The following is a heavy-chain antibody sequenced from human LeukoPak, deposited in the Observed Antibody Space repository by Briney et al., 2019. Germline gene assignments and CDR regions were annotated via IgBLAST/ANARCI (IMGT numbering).Heavy chain of an antibody. J-gene: IGHJ4*02. CDR1: GYTFTSYG. CDR3: ARWDSGTMVRGVIYPPGTSDY. V-gene: IGHV1-18*01. D-gene: IGHD3-10*01. Sequence: GASMKVSCKASGYTFTSYGISWVRQAPGQGLEWMGWISAYNGNTNYAQKLQGRVTMTTDTSTSTAYMELRCLRSDDTAVYYCARWDSGTMVRGVIYPPGTSDYWGQGTLVTVSS. CDR2: ISAYNGNT.